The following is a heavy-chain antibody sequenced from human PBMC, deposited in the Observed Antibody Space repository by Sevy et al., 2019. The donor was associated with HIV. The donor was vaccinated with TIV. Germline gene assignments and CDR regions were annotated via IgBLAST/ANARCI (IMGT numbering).Heavy chain of an antibody. CDR3: ARDRRGGDYYYGMDV. J-gene: IGHJ6*02. CDR1: GGTFSSYA. Sequence: ASVKVSCKASGGTFSSYAISWVRQAPGQGLEWMGGIIPIFGTANYAQKFQGRVTITADESTSTAYMELSSLRFEDTAAYYCARDRRGGDYYYGMDVWGQGTTVTVSS. D-gene: IGHD3-10*01. CDR2: IIPIFGTA. V-gene: IGHV1-69*13.